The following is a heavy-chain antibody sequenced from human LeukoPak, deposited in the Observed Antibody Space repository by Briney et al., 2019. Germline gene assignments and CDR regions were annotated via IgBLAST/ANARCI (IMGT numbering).Heavy chain of an antibody. Sequence: ASVKVSCKASGYTFAGYYVHWVRQAPGQGLEWMGWIKPNSGGTQYAQRFRGRVTMTRDTSITTAYMELTGLRSDDTAVHFCASAESHDYGETWGQGTLVTVSS. CDR2: IKPNSGGT. CDR3: ASAESHDYGET. V-gene: IGHV1-2*02. J-gene: IGHJ4*02. CDR1: GYTFAGYY. D-gene: IGHD4-17*01.